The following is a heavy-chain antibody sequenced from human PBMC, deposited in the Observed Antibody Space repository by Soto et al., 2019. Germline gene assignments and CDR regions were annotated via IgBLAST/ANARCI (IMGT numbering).Heavy chain of an antibody. V-gene: IGHV4-30-4*01. J-gene: IGHJ5*02. D-gene: IGHD1-1*01. CDR2: IFYSGTT. Sequence: QVQLQESGPGLVKPSRTLSLTCTVSGDSISSDDYYWSWIRQPPGKGLEWIGYIFYSGTTYYNPSLKSRLTISVDTSNNQFSLKLSSVTAADTAVYYCARRGREATHTSWFDPWGQGTLVTVSS. CDR1: GDSISSDDYY. CDR3: ARRGREATHTSWFDP.